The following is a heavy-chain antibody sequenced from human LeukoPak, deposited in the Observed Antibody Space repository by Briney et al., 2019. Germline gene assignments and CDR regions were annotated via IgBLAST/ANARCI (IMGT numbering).Heavy chain of an antibody. J-gene: IGHJ4*02. D-gene: IGHD3-3*01. Sequence: PGGSLRLSCAASGFTFSSHWMHWVRQAPGKGLVWVSRINSDGSSMSYADSVKGRFTISRDNAKNSLYLQMNSLRAEDTAVYYCAREIFLHGLDYWGQGTLVTVSS. CDR3: AREIFLHGLDY. CDR1: GFTFSSHW. CDR2: INSDGSSM. V-gene: IGHV3-74*01.